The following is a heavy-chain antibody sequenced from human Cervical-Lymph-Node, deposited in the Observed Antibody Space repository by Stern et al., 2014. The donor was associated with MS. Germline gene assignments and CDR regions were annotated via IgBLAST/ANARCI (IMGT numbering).Heavy chain of an antibody. CDR3: ARQRYFDY. Sequence: VQLVQSGPEVKRPGESLKISCQASGYTFTSYWIGGVRQMPGKGLEWIAIIFPGGSDIRYSPSSQGQVTISADKSSSTAYLQWNTLKASDTAIYYCARQRYFDYWGQGTLVTVSS. V-gene: IGHV5-51*01. CDR2: IFPGGSDI. J-gene: IGHJ4*02. CDR1: GYTFTSYW.